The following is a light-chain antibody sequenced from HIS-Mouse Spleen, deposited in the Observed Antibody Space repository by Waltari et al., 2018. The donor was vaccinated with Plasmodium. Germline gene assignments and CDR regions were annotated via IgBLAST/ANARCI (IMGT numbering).Light chain of an antibody. CDR3: QQYNNWPRGT. V-gene: IGKV3-15*01. CDR2: GAS. Sequence: EIVMTQSPATLSVSPGERATLSCRASQSVSSNLAWYQQKPGQAPRRLIYGASTRATGIPARCSGSGSGTEFTLTISSMQSEDFAVYYCQQYNNWPRGTFGQGTKVEIK. J-gene: IGKJ1*01. CDR1: QSVSSN.